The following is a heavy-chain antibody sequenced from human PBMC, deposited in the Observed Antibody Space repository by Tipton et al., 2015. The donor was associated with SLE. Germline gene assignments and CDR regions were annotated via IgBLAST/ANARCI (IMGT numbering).Heavy chain of an antibody. CDR2: MNPTNGNT. D-gene: IGHD3-16*01. V-gene: IGHV1-18*01. CDR1: GYTFSDYN. Sequence: QLVQSGPEVKKPGASVKVSCKASGYTFSDYNINWVRQAPGQGLEWMGWMNPTNGNTNYAQKLQGRVTMTTDTSTSTAYMELRSLRSDDTAVYYCARFVWSYYYGMDVWGQGTTVTVSS. CDR3: ARFVWSYYYGMDV. J-gene: IGHJ6*02.